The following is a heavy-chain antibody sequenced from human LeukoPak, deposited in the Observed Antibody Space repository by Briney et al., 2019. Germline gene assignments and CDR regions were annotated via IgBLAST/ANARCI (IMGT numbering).Heavy chain of an antibody. CDR1: GFTFGDYA. V-gene: IGHV3-49*04. CDR3: TRDRVPYSSSWLYYYYYYMDV. J-gene: IGHJ6*03. Sequence: GGSLRLSCTASGFTFGDYAMSWVRQAPGKGLEWVGFIRSKAYGGTTEYAASVKGRFTISRDDSKSIAYLQMNSLKTEDTAVYYCTRDRVPYSSSWLYYYYYYMDVWRKGTTVTISS. D-gene: IGHD6-13*01. CDR2: IRSKAYGGTT.